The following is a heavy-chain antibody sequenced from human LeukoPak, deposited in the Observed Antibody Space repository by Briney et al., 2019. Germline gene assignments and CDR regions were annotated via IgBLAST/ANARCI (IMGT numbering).Heavy chain of an antibody. CDR1: GYTFTSYG. J-gene: IGHJ4*02. V-gene: IGHV1-2*02. CDR3: ARVGYYGSGRSRHDPVDY. Sequence: GASVKVSYRASGYTFTSYGISWVRQAPAQALEWMGWINPNSGGTNYAQKFQGRVTMTRDTSISTAYVELSRLRSDDTAVYYCARVGYYGSGRSRHDPVDYWGQGTLVTVSS. D-gene: IGHD3-10*01. CDR2: INPNSGGT.